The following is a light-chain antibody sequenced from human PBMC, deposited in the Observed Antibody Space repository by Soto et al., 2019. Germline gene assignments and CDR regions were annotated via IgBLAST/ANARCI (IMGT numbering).Light chain of an antibody. V-gene: IGKV1-6*01. CDR3: LEDYNYPRT. Sequence: AIQMTQSPSSLSASVGDRVTITCRASQGVRNDLGWYQQKPGKAPKLLIYGASSLQSGVPSRFSGSGSGTDFTLTISSLQPEDFATYYCLEDYNYPRTFGQGTKVEI. J-gene: IGKJ1*01. CDR1: QGVRND. CDR2: GAS.